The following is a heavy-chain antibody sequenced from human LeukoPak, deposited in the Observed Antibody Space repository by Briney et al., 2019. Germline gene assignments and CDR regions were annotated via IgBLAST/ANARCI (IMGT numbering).Heavy chain of an antibody. CDR3: TTDPYYYDSSGYRR. J-gene: IGHJ4*02. CDR1: GFTFSNAW. V-gene: IGHV3-15*01. Sequence: GGSLRLSCAASGFTFSNAWMSWVRQAPGKGLEWVGRIKTKTDGGTTDYAAPVRGRFTISRDDSKNTLYLQMNSLKTDDTAVYYCTTDPYYYDSSGYRRGGQGTLVTVSS. D-gene: IGHD3-22*01. CDR2: IKTKTDGGTT.